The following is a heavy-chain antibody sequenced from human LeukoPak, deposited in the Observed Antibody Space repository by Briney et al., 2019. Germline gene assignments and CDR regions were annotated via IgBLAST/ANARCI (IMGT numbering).Heavy chain of an antibody. V-gene: IGHV3-21*01. CDR3: ARDNVVAQWLVREWFDP. CDR1: GFTFSSYS. CDR2: ISSSSSYI. J-gene: IGHJ5*02. Sequence: GGSLRLSCAASGFTFSSYSMNWVRQAPGKGLEWVSSISSSSSYIYYADSVKGRFTISRDNAKNSLYLQMNSLRAEDTAVYYCARDNVVAQWLVREWFDPWGQGTLVTVSS. D-gene: IGHD6-19*01.